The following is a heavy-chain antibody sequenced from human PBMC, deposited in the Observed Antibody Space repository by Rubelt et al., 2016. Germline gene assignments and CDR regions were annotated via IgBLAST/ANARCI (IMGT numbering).Heavy chain of an antibody. CDR3: ASVIFRGDGYGMDV. V-gene: IGHV1-18*01. J-gene: IGHJ6*02. Sequence: QVQLVQSGAEVKKPGASVKVSCKASGYTFTSYGISWVLQAPGQGLEWMGWISAYNGNTNFGQKVQGRVTMTTETSTSTAYMELSSLRSEDTAVYYCASVIFRGDGYGMDVWGQGTTVTVSS. D-gene: IGHD3-3*01. CDR2: ISAYNGNT. CDR1: GYTFTSYG.